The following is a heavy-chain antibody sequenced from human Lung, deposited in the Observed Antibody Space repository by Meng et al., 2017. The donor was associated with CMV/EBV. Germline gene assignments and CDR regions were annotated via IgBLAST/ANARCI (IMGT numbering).Heavy chain of an antibody. D-gene: IGHD1-1*01. CDR2: IWFDGSSK. V-gene: IGHV3-30*02. CDR3: AKDGKSGGYFDY. Sequence: HVGAVGGGGVQPGGSLMLSGGAAGLSTYCMNWVRQFPGKGLEWVAFIWFDGSSKYYADSVKGRFSISRDNSKNTLYLQMNSLRPEDTGVYYCAKDGKSGGYFDYWGQGTLVTVSS. CDR1: GLSTYC. J-gene: IGHJ4*02.